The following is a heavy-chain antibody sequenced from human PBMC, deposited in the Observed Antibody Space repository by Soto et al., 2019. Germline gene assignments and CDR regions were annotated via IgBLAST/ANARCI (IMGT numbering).Heavy chain of an antibody. D-gene: IGHD3-22*01. CDR3: TISSYYYDSSGQMVAFDI. Sequence: GGSLRLSCAASGFTFSGSAMHWVRQASGKGLEWVGRIRSKANSYATAYAASVKGRFTISRDDSKNTAYLQMNSLKTEDTAVYYCTISSYYYDSSGQMVAFDIWGQGTMDTVSS. J-gene: IGHJ3*02. CDR1: GFTFSGSA. CDR2: IRSKANSYAT. V-gene: IGHV3-73*01.